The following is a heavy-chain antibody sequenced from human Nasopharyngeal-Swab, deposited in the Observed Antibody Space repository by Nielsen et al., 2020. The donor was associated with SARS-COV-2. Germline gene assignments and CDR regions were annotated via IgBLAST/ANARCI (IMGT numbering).Heavy chain of an antibody. Sequence: WVRQAPGQGLEWMGGIIPIFGTANYAQKFQGRVMITADKSTSTAYMELSSLRSEDTAVYYCASPYCSSTSCRLSYYYGMDVWGQGTTVTVSS. D-gene: IGHD2-2*01. V-gene: IGHV1-69*06. J-gene: IGHJ6*02. CDR2: IIPIFGTA. CDR3: ASPYCSSTSCRLSYYYGMDV.